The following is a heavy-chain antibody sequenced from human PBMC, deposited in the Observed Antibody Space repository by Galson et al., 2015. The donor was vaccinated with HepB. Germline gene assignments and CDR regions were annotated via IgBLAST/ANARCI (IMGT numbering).Heavy chain of an antibody. CDR2: NRNKTNGGTT. CDR3: SSLHQGPIGLPPGTLLQEHL. Sequence: SLRLSCAASAFSFSSYYMSGVRQAPGKGLEWVGFNRNKTNGGTTEWTTSVKGRFTISRDDSKSIAYLQMKSLKTEDTAVYYCSSLHQGPIGLPPGTLLQEHLWG. CDR1: AFSFSSYY. J-gene: IGHJ6*01. V-gene: IGHV3-22*01.